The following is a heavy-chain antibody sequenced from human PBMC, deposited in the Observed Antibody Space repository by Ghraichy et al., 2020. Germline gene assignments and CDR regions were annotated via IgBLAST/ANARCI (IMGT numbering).Heavy chain of an antibody. J-gene: IGHJ5*02. CDR2: IYYSGST. D-gene: IGHD3-10*01. V-gene: IGHV4-39*01. CDR3: ARHKDEDRWFGELSWFDP. Sequence: ETLSLTCTVSGGSISSSSYYWGWIRQPPGKGLEWIGSIYYSGSTYYNPSLKSRVTISVDTSKNQFSLKLSSVTAADTAVYYCARHKDEDRWFGELSWFDPWGQGTLVTVSS. CDR1: GGSISSSSYY.